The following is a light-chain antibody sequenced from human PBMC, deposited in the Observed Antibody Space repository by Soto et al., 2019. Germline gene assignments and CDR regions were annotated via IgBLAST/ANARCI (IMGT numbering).Light chain of an antibody. J-gene: IGLJ1*01. V-gene: IGLV2-11*01. CDR3: CSYAGRYTYV. CDR1: SSDVGGYNY. CDR2: DVS. Sequence: QSALTQPRSVSGSPGQSVTISCTGASSDVGGYNYVSWYQQHPGKAPKLMIYDVSKRPSGVPDRFSGSKSGNTASLTISGLQSDDEAEYYCCSYAGRYTYVFGTGTKVTV.